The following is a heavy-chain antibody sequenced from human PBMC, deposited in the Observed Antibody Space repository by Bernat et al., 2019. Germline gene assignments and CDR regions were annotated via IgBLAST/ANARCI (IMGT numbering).Heavy chain of an antibody. V-gene: IGHV3-23*01. J-gene: IGHJ5*01. CDR1: GFTFNSHA. D-gene: IGHD3-16*01. CDR3: AKEGGNGGFPTKNCFDS. CDR2: ISESGGNT. Sequence: EVQLLESGGGLVQPGRSLRLSCAASGFTFNSHAMSWVRRAPGRGLEWVSTISESGGNTYYADSVKGRFTISRENSKNTVYLQMKSLRDEDTAVYRCAKEGGNGGFPTKNCFDSWGQGTVVTVSS.